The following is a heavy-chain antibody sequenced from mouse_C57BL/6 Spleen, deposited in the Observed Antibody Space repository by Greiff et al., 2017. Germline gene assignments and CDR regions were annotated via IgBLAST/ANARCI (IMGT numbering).Heavy chain of an antibody. Sequence: DVKLVESEGGLVQPGSSMKLSCTASGFTFSDYYMAWVRQVPEKGLEWVANINYDGSSTYYLDSLKSRFIISRDNAKNILYLQMSSLKSEDTATYYCAREAGITTVEYYFDYWGQGTTLTVSS. D-gene: IGHD1-1*01. V-gene: IGHV5-16*01. CDR3: AREAGITTVEYYFDY. CDR1: GFTFSDYY. J-gene: IGHJ2*01. CDR2: INYDGSST.